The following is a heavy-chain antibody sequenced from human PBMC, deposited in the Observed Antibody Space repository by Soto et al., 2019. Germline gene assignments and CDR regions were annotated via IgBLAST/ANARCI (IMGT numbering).Heavy chain of an antibody. V-gene: IGHV3-30*18. Sequence: ESGGGVVQPGRSLRLSCAASGFTFDTYGMHWVRQAPGKGLEWVAVVSHDGYSKFYADSVKGRFTISRDNSKNTLYLEMISLRPEDTAVYYCAKEHTPHYYDNNAYPGPSDYWRQGTLLTVSS. CDR3: AKEHTPHYYDNNAYPGPSDY. D-gene: IGHD3-22*01. J-gene: IGHJ4*02. CDR1: GFTFDTYG. CDR2: VSHDGYSK.